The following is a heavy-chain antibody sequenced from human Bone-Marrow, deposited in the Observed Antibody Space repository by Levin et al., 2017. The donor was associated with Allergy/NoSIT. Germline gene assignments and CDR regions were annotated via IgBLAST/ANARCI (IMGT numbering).Heavy chain of an antibody. CDR2: IWYDGSHQ. CDR3: AKNLGADEGDDILTGLFDY. Sequence: PGESLKISCAASGVTLNNYGMHWVRQAPGKGLEWVAVIWYDGSHQFYADSVKGRFTISRDEYKNTLYLQMNSLRGEDTAVYYCAKNLGADEGDDILTGLFDYWGQGTLVTVSS. D-gene: IGHD3-9*01. V-gene: IGHV3-33*03. CDR1: GVTLNNYG. J-gene: IGHJ4*02.